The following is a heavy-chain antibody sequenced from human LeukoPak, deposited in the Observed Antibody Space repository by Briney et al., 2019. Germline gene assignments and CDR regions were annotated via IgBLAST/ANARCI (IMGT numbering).Heavy chain of an antibody. CDR2: IYHSGST. D-gene: IGHD2-2*01. V-gene: IGHV4-4*02. Sequence: SGTLSLTCAVSGGSISSSNWWSWVRQPPGKGLEWIGEIYHSGSTYYNPSLKSRVTISVDTSKNQFSLKLSSVTAADTAVYYCARYCSSTSCYSGGYFDYWGQGTLVTVSS. J-gene: IGHJ4*02. CDR1: GGSISSSNW. CDR3: ARYCSSTSCYSGGYFDY.